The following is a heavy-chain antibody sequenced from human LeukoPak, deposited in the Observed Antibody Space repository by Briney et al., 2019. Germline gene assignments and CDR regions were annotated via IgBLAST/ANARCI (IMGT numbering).Heavy chain of an antibody. CDR1: GFTFSSYG. D-gene: IGHD2-2*01. CDR2: IRYDGSNK. CDR3: AKDSSVPAARSYGSPNY. Sequence: GESLKISCAASGFTFSSYGMHWVRQAPGKGLEWVAFIRYDGSNKYYADSVKGRFTISRDNSKNTLYLQMNSLRAEDTAVYYCAKDSSVPAARSYGSPNYWGQGTLVTVSS. J-gene: IGHJ4*02. V-gene: IGHV3-30*02.